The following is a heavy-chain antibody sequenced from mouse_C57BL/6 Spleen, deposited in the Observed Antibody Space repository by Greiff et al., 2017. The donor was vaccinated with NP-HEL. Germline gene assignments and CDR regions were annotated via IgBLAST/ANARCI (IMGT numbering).Heavy chain of an antibody. V-gene: IGHV5-16*01. CDR1: GFTFSDYY. D-gene: IGHD2-1*01. CDR3: AREEVGGNPFAY. CDR2: INYDGSST. J-gene: IGHJ3*01. Sequence: EVMLVESEGGLVQPGSSMKLSCTASGFTFSDYYMAWVRQVPEKGLEWVANINYDGSSTYYLDSLKSRFIISRDNAKNILYLQMSSLKSEDTATYYCAREEVGGNPFAYWGQGTLVTVSA.